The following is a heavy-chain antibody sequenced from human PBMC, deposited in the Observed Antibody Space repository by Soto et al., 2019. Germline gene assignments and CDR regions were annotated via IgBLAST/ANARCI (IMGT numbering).Heavy chain of an antibody. D-gene: IGHD6-13*01. J-gene: IGHJ5*02. CDR2: ISAYNGNT. Sequence: ASVKVSCKASGYTFTSYGISWVRQAPGQGLEWMGWISAYNGNTNYAQKIQGRVTMTTDTSTSTAYMELRSLRSDDTAVYYCARGRFYSSSWSNWFDPWGQGTLVTVSS. CDR3: ARGRFYSSSWSNWFDP. CDR1: GYTFTSYG. V-gene: IGHV1-18*01.